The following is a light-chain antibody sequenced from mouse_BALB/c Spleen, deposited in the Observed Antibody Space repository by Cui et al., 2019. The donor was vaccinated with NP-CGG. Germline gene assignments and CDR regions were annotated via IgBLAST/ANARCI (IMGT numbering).Light chain of an antibody. V-gene: IGLV1*01. Sequence: QAVVTHESALTTSPGETVMLTCRSSTGAVTTSNYANWVQEKPDHLFTGLIGGTNNRVPGVPARFSGSLIGDKAALTITGAQTEEEAIYFCALWYSNHWVFGGGTKLTVL. CDR3: ALWYSNHWV. CDR2: GTN. J-gene: IGLJ1*01. CDR1: TGAVTTSNY.